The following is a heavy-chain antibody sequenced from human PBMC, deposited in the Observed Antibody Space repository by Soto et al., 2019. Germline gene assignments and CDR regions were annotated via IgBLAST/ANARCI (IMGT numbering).Heavy chain of an antibody. V-gene: IGHV3-23*01. J-gene: IGHJ4*02. CDR2: ISGSGGST. D-gene: IGHD2-2*01. CDR1: GFTFSSYA. Sequence: EVQLLESGGGLVQPGGSLRLSCAASGFTFSSYAMSWVRQAPGKGLEWVSAISGSGGSTYYADSVKGRFTISRDNPKNTLYLQMNSLRAEDTAVYYCAKGRVVVPAAPLDYWGQGTLVTVSS. CDR3: AKGRVVVPAAPLDY.